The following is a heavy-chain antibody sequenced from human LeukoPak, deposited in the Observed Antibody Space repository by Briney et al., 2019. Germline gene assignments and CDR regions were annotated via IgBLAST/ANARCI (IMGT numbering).Heavy chain of an antibody. D-gene: IGHD6-13*01. CDR3: AKDRWGIAAAGNAVDY. CDR2: TYYRSKWYN. Sequence: SQTLSLTCAISGDSVSSNSATWTWIRQSPSRGLEWLGRTYYRSKWYNEYAVSVKSRITINPDTSKNQFSLQLNSVTREDTAVYYCAKDRWGIAAAGNAVDYWGQGTLVTVSS. V-gene: IGHV6-1*01. J-gene: IGHJ4*02. CDR1: GDSVSSNSAT.